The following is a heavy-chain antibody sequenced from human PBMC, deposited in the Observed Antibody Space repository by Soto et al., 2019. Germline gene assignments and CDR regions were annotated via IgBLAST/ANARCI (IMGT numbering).Heavy chain of an antibody. CDR3: ARALKGGVVTPYNWFDP. V-gene: IGHV1-69*13. CDR2: IIPIFGTA. J-gene: IGHJ5*02. Sequence: GASVKVSCKASGGTFSSYAISWVRQAPGQGLEWMGGIIPIFGTANYAQKFQGRVTITADESTSTAYMELSSLRSEDTAVYYCARALKGGVVTPYNWFDPWGQGTLVTVSS. CDR1: GGTFSSYA. D-gene: IGHD3-3*01.